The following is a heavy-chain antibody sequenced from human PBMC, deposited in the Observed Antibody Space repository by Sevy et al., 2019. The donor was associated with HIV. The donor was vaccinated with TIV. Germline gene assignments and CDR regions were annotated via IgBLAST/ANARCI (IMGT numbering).Heavy chain of an antibody. Sequence: ASVKVSCKASGFTFTSSAVQWVRQARGQRLEWIGWIVVGSGNTNYAQTFQERVTITRDMSTSTAYMGLSSLRSEDTAVYYCAADCVDYGLGGGVDYYGMDVWGQGTTVTVSS. D-gene: IGHD3-10*01. J-gene: IGHJ6*02. V-gene: IGHV1-58*01. CDR2: IVVGSGNT. CDR1: GFTFTSSA. CDR3: AADCVDYGLGGGVDYYGMDV.